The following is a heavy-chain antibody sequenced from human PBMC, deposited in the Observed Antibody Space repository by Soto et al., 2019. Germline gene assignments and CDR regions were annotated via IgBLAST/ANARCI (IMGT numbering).Heavy chain of an antibody. CDR1: GFKFDDYG. CDR2: LSKDSLSI. D-gene: IGHD4-17*01. CDR3: VKDALTAVAFYFDY. V-gene: IGHV3-9*01. J-gene: IGHJ4*01. Sequence: PVGSLRLSCVASGFKFDDYGMHWVRHTPGKGLEWIAGLSKDSLSISYGASMKGRFTISRDNAKNSLYLQLNSPRPEDTALYYCVKDALTAVAFYFDYWGRGALVTVSS.